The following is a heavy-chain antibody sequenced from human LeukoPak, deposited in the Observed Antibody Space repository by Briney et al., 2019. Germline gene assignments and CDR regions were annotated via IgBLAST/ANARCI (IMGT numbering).Heavy chain of an antibody. CDR3: ARSHVQTAGFDY. D-gene: IGHD1-14*01. CDR1: GGTFSSYA. CDR2: IIPIFGTA. J-gene: IGHJ4*02. V-gene: IGHV1-69*13. Sequence: GASVKVSCKASGGTFSSYAISWVRQAPGQGLEWMGGIIPIFGTANYAQKFQGRVTITADESTSTAYMELSSLRSEDTAVYYCARSHVQTAGFDYWGQGTLVTVSS.